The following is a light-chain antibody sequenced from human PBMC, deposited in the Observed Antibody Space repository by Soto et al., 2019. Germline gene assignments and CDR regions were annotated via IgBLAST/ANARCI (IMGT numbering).Light chain of an antibody. CDR3: QQYGTSPWA. J-gene: IGKJ1*01. Sequence: EIVLTQFPGTLSLSPGERATLSCRASQSVGRNYVAWYQQKPGQAPRVIIYAASNRASGIPDRFSGSESGSDFTLTISRLEPEDFAVYYCQQYGTSPWAVGQGTKVEI. CDR1: QSVGRNY. CDR2: AAS. V-gene: IGKV3-20*01.